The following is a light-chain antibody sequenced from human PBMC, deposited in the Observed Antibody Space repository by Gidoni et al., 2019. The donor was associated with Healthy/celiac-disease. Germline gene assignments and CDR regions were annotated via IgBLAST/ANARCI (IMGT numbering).Light chain of an antibody. CDR2: DAF. J-gene: IGKJ1*01. CDR1: QSVSSNY. V-gene: IGKV3D-20*01. CDR3: QQYGSSSTWA. Sequence: PGERATLSCGASQSVSSNYVAWYQQKHGLAPRLLFYDAFRRVTGIPHRFSASGSGTDFTLTISRLEPEDFAVYYCQQYGSSSTWAFGQGTKVEI.